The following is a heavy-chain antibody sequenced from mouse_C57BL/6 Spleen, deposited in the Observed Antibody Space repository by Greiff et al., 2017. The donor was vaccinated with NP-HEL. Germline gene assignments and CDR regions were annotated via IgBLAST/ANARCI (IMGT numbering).Heavy chain of an antibody. J-gene: IGHJ3*01. Sequence: QVQLQQSGPELVKPGASVKISCKASGYAFSSSWMNWVKQRPGKGLEWIGRIYPGDGDTNYNGKFKGKATLTADKSSSTAYMQLSSLTSEDSAVYCGASSLQDSSGYVDWFAYWGQGTLVTVSA. CDR1: GYAFSSSW. CDR3: ASSLQDSSGYVDWFAY. V-gene: IGHV1-82*01. D-gene: IGHD3-2*02. CDR2: IYPGDGDT.